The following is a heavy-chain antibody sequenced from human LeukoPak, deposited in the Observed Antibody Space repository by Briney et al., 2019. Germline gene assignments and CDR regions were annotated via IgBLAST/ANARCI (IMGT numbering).Heavy chain of an antibody. D-gene: IGHD5-24*01. V-gene: IGHV3-23*01. CDR1: GFTFSTYA. CDR3: AKATLATTYFDS. CDR2: ISGRGDTI. J-gene: IGHJ4*02. Sequence: GGSLRLSCAASGFTFSTYAMSWVRQAPGMGLEWVSAISGRGDTIFYADSVKRRFTVSRDNSKNTLYLQVNSLRAEDTAVYYCAKATLATTYFDSWGQGTLVTVSS.